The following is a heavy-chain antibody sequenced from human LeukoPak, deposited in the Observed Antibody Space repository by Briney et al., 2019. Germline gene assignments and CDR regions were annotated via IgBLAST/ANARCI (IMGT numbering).Heavy chain of an antibody. CDR2: IYPRDGST. Sequence: GASVKVSCKASGYTFTSSYIHWVRQAPGQGLEWMGMIYPRDGSTSYAQKFQGRVTGTRDTSTSTVHMELSGLRSEDTAVYYCARDQEGFDYWGQGTLVTVSS. CDR1: GYTFTSSY. V-gene: IGHV1-46*01. CDR3: ARDQEGFDY. J-gene: IGHJ4*02.